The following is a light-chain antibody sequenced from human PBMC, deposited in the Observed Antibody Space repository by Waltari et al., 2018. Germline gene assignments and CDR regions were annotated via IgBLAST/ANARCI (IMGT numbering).Light chain of an antibody. Sequence: QSALTQPASVSGSPGPSITISFTGTGSYLGDYKFVSCYQQHPGKAPKVMIYEVSNRPSGISDRFSGSKSGNTASLTISGLQAEDEAHYYCSLYTASSTVVFGGGTKLTVL. CDR2: EVS. CDR3: SLYTASSTVV. V-gene: IGLV2-14*01. CDR1: GSYLGDYKF. J-gene: IGLJ2*01.